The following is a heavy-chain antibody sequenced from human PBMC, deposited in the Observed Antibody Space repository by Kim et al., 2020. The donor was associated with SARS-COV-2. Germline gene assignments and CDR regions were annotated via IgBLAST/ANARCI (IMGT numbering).Heavy chain of an antibody. CDR3: ARARDYYGSGSYYRGMDV. V-gene: IGHV4-59*01. Sequence: KSRVTISVDTSKNQFSLKLSSVTAADTAVYYCARARDYYGSGSYYRGMDVWGQGTTVTVSS. J-gene: IGHJ6*02. D-gene: IGHD3-10*01.